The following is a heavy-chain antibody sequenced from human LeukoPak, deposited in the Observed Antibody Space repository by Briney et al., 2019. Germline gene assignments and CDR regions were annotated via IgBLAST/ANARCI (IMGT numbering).Heavy chain of an antibody. Sequence: GASVKVSCKASGYSFTNFYMHWVRQAPGQGLEWVEIINPSGGSTTYAQKFQGRVTTTRDTSTSTVYMELSNLIFEDTAVYYCARDHEVQQQLANYFDYWGQGTLVTVSS. J-gene: IGHJ4*02. D-gene: IGHD6-13*01. CDR2: INPSGGST. CDR3: ARDHEVQQQLANYFDY. V-gene: IGHV1-46*01. CDR1: GYSFTNFY.